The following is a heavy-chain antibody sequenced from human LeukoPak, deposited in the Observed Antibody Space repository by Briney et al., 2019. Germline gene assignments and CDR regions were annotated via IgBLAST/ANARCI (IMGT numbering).Heavy chain of an antibody. D-gene: IGHD2-2*01. J-gene: IGHJ4*02. CDR3: ARSYCSSTSCRYWYYFDY. Sequence: ASVKVSCKASGYTFTSYGISWVRQAPGQGLEWMGWISAYNGNTNYAQKLQGRVTMTTDTSTSTAYMELRSLRSDDTAVYYCARSYCSSTSCRYWYYFDYWAREPWSPSPQ. CDR2: ISAYNGNT. V-gene: IGHV1-18*01. CDR1: GYTFTSYG.